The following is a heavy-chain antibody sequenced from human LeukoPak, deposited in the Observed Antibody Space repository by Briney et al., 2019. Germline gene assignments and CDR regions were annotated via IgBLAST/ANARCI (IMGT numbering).Heavy chain of an antibody. Sequence: ASVKVSCKASGYTFTGYYIHWVRQAPGRGLDWMGWINPDSGGTNYAQKFQGRVTMTRDTSITTAYMELSRLRSDDTAVYYCARGRGELSNRNWFDPWGQGTLVTVSS. J-gene: IGHJ5*02. CDR3: ARGRGELSNRNWFDP. CDR1: GYTFTGYY. CDR2: INPDSGGT. D-gene: IGHD3-16*02. V-gene: IGHV1-2*02.